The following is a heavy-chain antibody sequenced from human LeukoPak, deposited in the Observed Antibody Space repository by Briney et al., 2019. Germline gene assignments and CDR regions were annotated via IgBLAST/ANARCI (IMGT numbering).Heavy chain of an antibody. J-gene: IGHJ4*02. CDR1: GASITSSNW. Sequence: SETLSLTCDVSGASITSSNWWNWVRQPPGKGLEWIGSIYYSGSTYYNPSLKSRVTISVDTSKNQFSLKLNSVTATDTAVYYCARHYGPWGQGTLVTVSS. CDR2: IYYSGST. D-gene: IGHD3-10*01. CDR3: ARHYGP. V-gene: IGHV4-39*01.